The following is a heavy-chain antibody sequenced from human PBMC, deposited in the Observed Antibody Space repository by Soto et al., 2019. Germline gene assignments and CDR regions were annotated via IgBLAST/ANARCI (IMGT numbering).Heavy chain of an antibody. CDR2: IYWDDDN. CDR3: AHYISTAPAGWFDP. D-gene: IGHD3-9*01. J-gene: IGHJ5*02. V-gene: IGHV2-5*02. Sequence: QITLKESGPTLVKPTQTLTLTCTFSGFSLSTSGVGVGWFRQPPGKALEWLALIYWDDDNRYSPSLKSRLTSTKDTSKNQVFLTVTDMYPMDTATYYCAHYISTAPAGWFDPWGQGTLVIVSS. CDR1: GFSLSTSGVG.